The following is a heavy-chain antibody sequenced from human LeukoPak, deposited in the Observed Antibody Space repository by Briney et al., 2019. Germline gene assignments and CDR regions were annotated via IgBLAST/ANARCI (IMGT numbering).Heavy chain of an antibody. Sequence: ASVKVSCKVSGYTLAELSMHWVRQAPGKGREWMGGVDPEDGDIIYAQNLQGRVTMTEDTSTETAYMNLSSLRPEDTAVYSCAIDVGELLKYWGQGTLVTVSS. J-gene: IGHJ4*02. D-gene: IGHD3-16*01. CDR3: AIDVGELLKY. CDR1: GYTLAELS. CDR2: VDPEDGDI. V-gene: IGHV1-24*01.